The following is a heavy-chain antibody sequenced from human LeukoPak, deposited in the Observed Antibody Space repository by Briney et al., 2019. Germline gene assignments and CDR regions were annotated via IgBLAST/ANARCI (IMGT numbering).Heavy chain of an antibody. CDR1: GFTFSSYA. CDR2: ISGSGGST. V-gene: IGHV3-23*01. J-gene: IGHJ4*02. Sequence: PGGSLRLSCAASGFTFSSYAMSWVRQAPGKGLEWVSAISGSGGSTYYADSVKGRFTISRDNSKNTLYLQMNSLRAEDAAVYYCAKSLPWGGGDYVPFDYWGQGTLVTVSS. D-gene: IGHD4-17*01. CDR3: AKSLPWGGGDYVPFDY.